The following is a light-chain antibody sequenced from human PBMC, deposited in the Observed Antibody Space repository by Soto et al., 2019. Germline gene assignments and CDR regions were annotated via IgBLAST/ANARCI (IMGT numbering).Light chain of an antibody. V-gene: IGKV1-5*03. CDR2: KTS. CDR3: QQYGSPPWT. J-gene: IGKJ1*01. Sequence: DIQMTQSPSTLSASIGDRVTITCRASQGFSNWLAWYQQKPGKAPKLLIYKTSSLESGVPSRFSGSASGTEFTLTISSLQPDDFATYYCQQYGSPPWTFGQGTEVEAK. CDR1: QGFSNW.